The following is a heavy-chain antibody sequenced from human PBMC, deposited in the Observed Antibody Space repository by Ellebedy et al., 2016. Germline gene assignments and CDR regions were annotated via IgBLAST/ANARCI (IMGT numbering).Heavy chain of an antibody. CDR2: IYHSGST. CDR3: ARGWAHARDY. V-gene: IGHV4/OR15-8*01. Sequence: ESLKISXAASGFTFSSYSMNWVRHPPGKGLEWIGEIYHSGSTNYNPSLKSRVTISVDKSKNQFSLKLSSVTAADTAVYYCARGWAHARDYWGQGTLVTVSS. CDR1: GFTFSSYSM. J-gene: IGHJ4*02. D-gene: IGHD2-8*01.